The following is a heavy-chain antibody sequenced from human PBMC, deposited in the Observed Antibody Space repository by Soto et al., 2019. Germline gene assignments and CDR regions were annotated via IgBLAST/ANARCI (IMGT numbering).Heavy chain of an antibody. CDR2: IWYDGSNK. V-gene: IGHV3-33*01. Sequence: GGSLRLSCAASGFTFSSYGMHWVRQAPGKGLEWVAVIWYDGSNKYYADSVKGRFTISRDNSKNTLYLQMNSLRAEDTAVYYCAREAGYSSSWYLPQLTPYYYYYYMDVWGKGTTVTVSS. J-gene: IGHJ6*03. CDR3: AREAGYSSSWYLPQLTPYYYYYYMDV. D-gene: IGHD6-13*01. CDR1: GFTFSSYG.